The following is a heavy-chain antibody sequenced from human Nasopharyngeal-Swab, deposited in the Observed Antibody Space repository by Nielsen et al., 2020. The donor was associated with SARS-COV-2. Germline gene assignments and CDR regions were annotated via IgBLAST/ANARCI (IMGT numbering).Heavy chain of an antibody. CDR2: INPNSGGT. J-gene: IGHJ3*02. D-gene: IGHD3-22*01. CDR1: GYTFTSYG. Sequence: ASVKVSCKASGYTFTSYGISWVRQAPGQGLEWMGWINPNSGGTNYAQKFQGWVTMTRDTSISTAYMELSRLRSDDTAVYYCARDRVSAYYYDSSGTDAFDIWGQGTMVTVSS. CDR3: ARDRVSAYYYDSSGTDAFDI. V-gene: IGHV1-2*04.